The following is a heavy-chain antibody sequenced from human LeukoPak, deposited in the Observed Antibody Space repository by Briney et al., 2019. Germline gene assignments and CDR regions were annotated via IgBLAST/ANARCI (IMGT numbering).Heavy chain of an antibody. CDR1: GFIFNNYA. V-gene: IGHV3-9*01. CDR3: AKDNRRHYTSGPNPDSLH. CDR2: ISWNSGSI. Sequence: PGGSLRLSCAGSGFIFNNYAMHWVRQPPGKGLEWVSGISWNSGSIDYADSVKGRFTISRDNAKNSPYLQMNSPRVEDTAFYYCAKDNRRHYTSGPNPDSLHWGQGALVTVSS. J-gene: IGHJ4*02. D-gene: IGHD6-19*01.